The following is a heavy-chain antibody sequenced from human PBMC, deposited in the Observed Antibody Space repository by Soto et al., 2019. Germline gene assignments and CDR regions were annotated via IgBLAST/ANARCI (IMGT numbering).Heavy chain of an antibody. J-gene: IGHJ4*02. Sequence: SETLSLTCTVSGGSISSYYWSWIRQPPGKGLEWIGYIYYSGSTNYNPSLKSRVTISVDTSKNQFSLKLSSVTAADTAVYYCARLNYYGSGSPVDYWGQGTLVTVSS. CDR3: ARLNYYGSGSPVDY. CDR2: IYYSGST. CDR1: GGSISSYY. D-gene: IGHD3-10*01. V-gene: IGHV4-59*01.